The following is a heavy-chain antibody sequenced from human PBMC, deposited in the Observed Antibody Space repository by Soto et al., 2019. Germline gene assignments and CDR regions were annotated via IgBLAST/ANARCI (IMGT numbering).Heavy chain of an antibody. CDR2: IIPIFGTA. CDR1: GGTFSSYA. V-gene: IGHV1-69*13. CDR3: ASRFGGSRGFDAFDI. J-gene: IGHJ3*02. D-gene: IGHD1-26*01. Sequence: GASVKVSCKASGGTFSSYAISWVRQAPGQGLEWMGGIIPIFGTANYAQKFQGRVTITADESTSTAYMELSSLRSEDTAVYYCASRFGGSRGFDAFDIWGQGTMVTVSS.